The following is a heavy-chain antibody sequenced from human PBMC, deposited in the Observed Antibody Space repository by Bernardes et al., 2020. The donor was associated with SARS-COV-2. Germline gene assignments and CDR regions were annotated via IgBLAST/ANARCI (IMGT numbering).Heavy chain of an antibody. V-gene: IGHV4-4*07. CDR1: GGSISSYY. CDR3: ARGIRYFDYYFDH. CDR2: IYLTGTT. Sequence: LSLTCTVSGGSISSYYWSWIRQSAGKGLEWIGRIYLTGTTNYNPSLKSRVTMSVDTSKNQFSLQLSSVTAADTAVYYCARGIRYFDYYFDHWGQGTLVTVSS. J-gene: IGHJ4*02. D-gene: IGHD3-9*01.